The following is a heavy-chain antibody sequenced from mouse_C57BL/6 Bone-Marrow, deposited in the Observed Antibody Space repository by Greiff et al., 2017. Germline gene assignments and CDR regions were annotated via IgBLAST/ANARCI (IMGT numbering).Heavy chain of an antibody. V-gene: IGHV1-9*01. CDR3: ARGFITTVVATPYWYFDV. D-gene: IGHD1-1*01. J-gene: IGHJ1*03. Sequence: QVQLKESGAELMKPGASVKLSCKATGYTFTGYWIEWVKQRPGHGLEWIGEILPGSGSTNYNEKFKGKATFTADTSSNTAYMQLSSLTTEDSAIYYCARGFITTVVATPYWYFDVWGTGTTVTVSS. CDR1: GYTFTGYW. CDR2: ILPGSGST.